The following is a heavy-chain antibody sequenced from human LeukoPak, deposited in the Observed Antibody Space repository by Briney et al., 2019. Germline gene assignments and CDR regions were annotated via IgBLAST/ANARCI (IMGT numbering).Heavy chain of an antibody. V-gene: IGHV3-48*01. CDR1: GFTFSSYS. Sequence: PGGSLRLSCAASGFTFSSYSMNWVRQAPGKGLEWVSYITYSSSTIYYADSAKGRFTISRDNAKNSLYLQMNSLRVDDTAVYYCARDRLHYGEYEKTLDYWGQGTLVTVSS. CDR3: ARDRLHYGEYEKTLDY. CDR2: ITYSSSTI. J-gene: IGHJ4*02. D-gene: IGHD4-17*01.